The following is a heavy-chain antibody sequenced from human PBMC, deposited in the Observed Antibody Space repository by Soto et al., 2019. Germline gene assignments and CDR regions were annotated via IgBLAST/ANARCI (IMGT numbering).Heavy chain of an antibody. Sequence: QVQLVESGGGVVQPGRSLRLSCAASGFTFSSYAMHWVRQAPGKGLEWVAVISYDGSNKYYADSVKGRFTISRDNYKNTLYLQMNSLRAEDTAVYYCADSETTVTTGLDYWGQGTLVTVSS. D-gene: IGHD4-17*01. J-gene: IGHJ4*02. CDR3: ADSETTVTTGLDY. CDR1: GFTFSSYA. CDR2: ISYDGSNK. V-gene: IGHV3-30-3*01.